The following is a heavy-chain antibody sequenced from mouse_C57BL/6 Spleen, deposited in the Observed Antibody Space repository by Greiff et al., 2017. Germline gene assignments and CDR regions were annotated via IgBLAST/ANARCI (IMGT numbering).Heavy chain of an antibody. J-gene: IGHJ4*01. CDR3: ARCYYGSSYRYAMDY. Sequence: VQLQQPGAELVKPGASVKLSCKASGYTFTSYWMQWVKQRPGQGLEWIGEIDPSDSYTNYNQKFKGKATLTVDTSSSTAYMQLSSLTSEDSAVYYCARCYYGSSYRYAMDYWGQGTSVTVSS. CDR1: GYTFTSYW. D-gene: IGHD1-1*01. V-gene: IGHV1-50*01. CDR2: IDPSDSYT.